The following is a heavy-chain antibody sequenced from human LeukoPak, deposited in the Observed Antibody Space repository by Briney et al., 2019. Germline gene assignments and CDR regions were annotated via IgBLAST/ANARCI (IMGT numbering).Heavy chain of an antibody. CDR1: GYTFTSYG. J-gene: IGHJ6*02. Sequence: ASGKVSCQASGYTFTSYGISWGREAPGQGGEWRGWISAYNGNTNYAQKLQGRVTMTTDTSTSTAYMELRSLRSDDTAVYYCARDLLSGSFGYYYYGMDVWGQGTTVTVSS. V-gene: IGHV1-18*01. CDR3: ARDLLSGSFGYYYYGMDV. CDR2: ISAYNGNT. D-gene: IGHD1-26*01.